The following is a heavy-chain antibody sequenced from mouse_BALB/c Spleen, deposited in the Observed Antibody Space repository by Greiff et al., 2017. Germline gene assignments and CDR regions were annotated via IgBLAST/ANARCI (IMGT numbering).Heavy chain of an antibody. CDR2: INSNGGST. CDR3: ARRDGPYYFDY. V-gene: IGHV5-6-2*01. J-gene: IGHJ2*01. D-gene: IGHD1-2*01. Sequence: EVQLVESGGGLVKLGGSLKLSCAASGFTFSSYYMSWVRQTPEKRLELVAAINSNGGSTYYPDTVKGRFTISRDNAKNTLYLQMSSLKSEDTALYYCARRDGPYYFDYWGQGTTLTVSS. CDR1: GFTFSSYY.